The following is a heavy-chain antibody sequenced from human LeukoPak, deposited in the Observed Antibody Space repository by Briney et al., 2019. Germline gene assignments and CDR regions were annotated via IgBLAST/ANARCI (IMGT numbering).Heavy chain of an antibody. CDR2: INSDGSST. CDR3: ARGGFDP. V-gene: IGHV3-74*01. Sequence: GGSLRLSCAASGFIFRNYAMSWVRQAPGKGLVWVSRINSDGSSTSYADSVKGRFTISRDNAKNTLYLQVNSLRAEDTAVYYCARGGFDPWGQGTLVTVSS. CDR1: GFIFRNYA. J-gene: IGHJ5*02.